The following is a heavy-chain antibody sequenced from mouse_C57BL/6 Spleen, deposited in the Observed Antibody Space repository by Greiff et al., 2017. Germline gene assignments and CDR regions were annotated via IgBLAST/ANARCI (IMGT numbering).Heavy chain of an antibody. CDR2: INPNYGTT. Sequence: EVKLVESGPELVKPGASVKISCKASGYSFTDYNMNWVKQSHGKSLEWIGVINPNYGTTSYNQKFKGKATLTVDQSSSTAYMQLNSLTSEDSAVYYCARGDDVSYFDYWGQGTTLTVSS. CDR3: ARGDDVSYFDY. CDR1: GYSFTDYN. D-gene: IGHD2-12*01. J-gene: IGHJ2*01. V-gene: IGHV1-39*01.